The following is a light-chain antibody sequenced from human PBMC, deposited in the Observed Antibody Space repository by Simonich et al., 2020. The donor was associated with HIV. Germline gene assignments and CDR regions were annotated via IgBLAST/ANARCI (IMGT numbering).Light chain of an antibody. CDR3: QQTYNTPPWT. CDR2: AAS. CDR1: QNLRSY. Sequence: DIQMTQSPSSLSASVGDRVTITCRASQNLRSYLNWLQQKPGKAPKLLISAASSLQRGVPSRCSGSGSGTDFTLTISILQPEDFTTYYCQQTYNTPPWTFGQGTKVEIK. J-gene: IGKJ1*01. V-gene: IGKV1-39*01.